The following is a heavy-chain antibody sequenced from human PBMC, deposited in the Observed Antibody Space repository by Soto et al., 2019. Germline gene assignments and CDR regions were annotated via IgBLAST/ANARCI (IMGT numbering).Heavy chain of an antibody. V-gene: IGHV2-5*02. Sequence: QITLKESGPTLVEPTQTLTLTCTFSGFSISTSGVGVGWIRQPPGKALEWLALIYWDDDKRYSPILKSRLTITKDTSKNQVVLTVTNMDPVDTATYYCAHRDGNMVRGVISFDYWGQGTLVTVSS. CDR1: GFSISTSGVG. CDR3: AHRDGNMVRGVISFDY. J-gene: IGHJ4*02. CDR2: IYWDDDK. D-gene: IGHD3-10*01.